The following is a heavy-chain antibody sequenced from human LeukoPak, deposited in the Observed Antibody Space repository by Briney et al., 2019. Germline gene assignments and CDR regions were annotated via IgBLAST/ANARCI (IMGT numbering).Heavy chain of an antibody. V-gene: IGHV3-74*01. CDR1: GFTFSSYW. Sequence: GGSLRLSCAVSGFTFSSYWMHWVRQAPGKGLVWVSRINSDGSSTIYADSVQGRFTISRDNAKNTLYLQMNSLRAEDTAVYFCTRGTGRYYSLGYWGQGTLVTVSS. CDR3: TRGTGRYYSLGY. CDR2: INSDGSST. D-gene: IGHD3-10*01. J-gene: IGHJ4*02.